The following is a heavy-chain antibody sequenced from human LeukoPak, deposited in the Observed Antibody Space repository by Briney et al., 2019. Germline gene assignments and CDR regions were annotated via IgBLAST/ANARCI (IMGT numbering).Heavy chain of an antibody. CDR1: GFTFSTYT. Sequence: PGGSLRLSCTASGFTFSTYTMTWVRQAPGKGLEWVSSISSSSSYIYYADSVKGRFTISGDNSKNTLYLQMNSLRDDDTAVYYCARIGGTGYFDYWGQGTLVTVSS. CDR2: ISSSSSYI. CDR3: ARIGGTGYFDY. J-gene: IGHJ4*02. V-gene: IGHV3-21*01. D-gene: IGHD1-1*01.